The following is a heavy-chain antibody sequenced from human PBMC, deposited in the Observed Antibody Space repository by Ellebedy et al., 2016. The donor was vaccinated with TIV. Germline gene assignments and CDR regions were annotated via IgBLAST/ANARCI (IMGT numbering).Heavy chain of an antibody. CDR3: ATRDYDLWSGVSYYYYMDV. D-gene: IGHD3-3*01. J-gene: IGHJ6*03. CDR2: ISYDETNE. V-gene: IGHV3-30*14. CDR1: GFSFSKYN. Sequence: GGSLRLXXAASGFSFSKYNMHWVRQAPGKGLEWVANISYDETNESYADSVKGRLTISRDNSKNTLYLQMNSLRAEDTAVYYCATRDYDLWSGVSYYYYMDVWGKGTTVTVSS.